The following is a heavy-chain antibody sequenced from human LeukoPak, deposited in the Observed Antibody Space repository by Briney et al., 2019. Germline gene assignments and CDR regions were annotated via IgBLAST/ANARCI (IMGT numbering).Heavy chain of an antibody. CDR3: AKDIGIYYYDSSGHFDY. CDR1: GFTFNDYS. D-gene: IGHD3-22*01. CDR2: ISSGGAYM. Sequence: AGGSLRLSCAASGFTFNDYSMNWVRQAPGKGLEWVSAISSGGAYMYYADSVKGRFTISRDNAENSVFLQMNSLRAEDTALYYCAKDIGIYYYDSSGHFDYWGQGTLVTVSS. J-gene: IGHJ4*02. V-gene: IGHV3-21*04.